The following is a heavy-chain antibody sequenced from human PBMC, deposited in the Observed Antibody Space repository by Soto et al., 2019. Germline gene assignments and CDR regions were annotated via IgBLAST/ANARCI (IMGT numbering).Heavy chain of an antibody. D-gene: IGHD4-17*01. CDR3: ATRMTTAPY. J-gene: IGHJ4*02. Sequence: EVRLVQSGGGLVQPWGSLRLSCAASLFIVSDNYMSWVRQAPGKGLEWVSLIYSGGGTDYAESVKGRFTISRDNSKTTLYLQMNSLKAEDTGIYYCATRMTTAPYWGQGTVVTVSS. CDR1: LFIVSDNY. CDR2: IYSGGGT. V-gene: IGHV3-66*01.